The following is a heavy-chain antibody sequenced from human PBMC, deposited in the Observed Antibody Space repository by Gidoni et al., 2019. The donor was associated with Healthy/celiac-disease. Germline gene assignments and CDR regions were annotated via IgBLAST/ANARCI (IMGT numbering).Heavy chain of an antibody. CDR1: GFTFSSYS. CDR3: ARVSDDILTGYYKGDYYYYMDV. D-gene: IGHD3-9*01. J-gene: IGHJ6*03. CDR2: ISSSSSTI. V-gene: IGHV3-48*01. Sequence: EVQLVESGGGLVQPGGSLRLSCAASGFTFSSYSMTWVRQAPGKGLEWVSYISSSSSTIYYADSVKGRFTISRDNAKNSLYLQMNSLRAEDTAVYYCARVSDDILTGYYKGDYYYYMDVWGKGTTVTVSS.